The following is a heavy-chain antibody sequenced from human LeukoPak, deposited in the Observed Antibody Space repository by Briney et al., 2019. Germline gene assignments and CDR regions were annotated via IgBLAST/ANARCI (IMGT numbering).Heavy chain of an antibody. Sequence: GGSLRLSCAVSGFAFSNFGMSWVRQAPGKGLEWVSTISGSGGSTYYADSVKGRFTISRDNSKNTLFLQMNSLRAEDTAVYYCARSPDILTGEKFDYWGQGTLVTVSS. V-gene: IGHV3-23*01. J-gene: IGHJ4*02. CDR3: ARSPDILTGEKFDY. D-gene: IGHD3-9*01. CDR1: GFAFSNFG. CDR2: ISGSGGST.